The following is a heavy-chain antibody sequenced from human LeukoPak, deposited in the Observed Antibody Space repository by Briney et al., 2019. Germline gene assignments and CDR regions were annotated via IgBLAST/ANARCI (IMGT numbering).Heavy chain of an antibody. Sequence: AXXGTFXXXAISWVRQAPGQGVEWMGRIIPILGIANYAQKFQGRVTITADKSTSTAYMELSSLRSEDTAVYYCASSPGYSSSLDYWGQGTLVTVSS. V-gene: IGHV1-69*04. CDR1: XGTFXXXA. CDR2: IIPILGIA. D-gene: IGHD6-13*01. CDR3: ASSPGYSSSLDY. J-gene: IGHJ4*02.